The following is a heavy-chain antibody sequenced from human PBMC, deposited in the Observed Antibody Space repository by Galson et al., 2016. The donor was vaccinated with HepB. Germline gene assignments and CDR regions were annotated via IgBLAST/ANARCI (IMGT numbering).Heavy chain of an antibody. CDR1: GFTFNRYW. Sequence: SLRLSCAASGFTFNRYWMNWVRQAPGKGLEWVANIKQDGSEKYYMDSVKGRFTISRDNSENSRYMQIDNLRAEDTAVYYCARQQVVPVYWGQGTLVTVSS. CDR2: IKQDGSEK. J-gene: IGHJ4*02. CDR3: ARQQVVPVY. D-gene: IGHD6-13*01. V-gene: IGHV3-7*03.